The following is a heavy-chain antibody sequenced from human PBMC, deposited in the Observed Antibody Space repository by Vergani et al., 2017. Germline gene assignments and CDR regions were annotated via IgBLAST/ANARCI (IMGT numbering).Heavy chain of an antibody. CDR3: ARDLYSGSYYGDDAFDI. J-gene: IGHJ3*02. V-gene: IGHV3-11*06. Sequence: QVQLVESGGGLVKPGGSLRLSCAASGFTFSDYYMSWIRRAPGKGLEWVSYISSSSSYTNYADSVKGRFTISRDNAKNSLYLQMNSLRAEDTAVYYCARDLYSGSYYGDDAFDIWGQGTMVTVSS. D-gene: IGHD1-26*01. CDR1: GFTFSDYY. CDR2: ISSSSSYT.